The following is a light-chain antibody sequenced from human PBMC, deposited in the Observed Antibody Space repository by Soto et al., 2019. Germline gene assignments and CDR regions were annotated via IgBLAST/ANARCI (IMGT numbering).Light chain of an antibody. CDR2: ASS. Sequence: IRLTQCRRSLSLSPGERATLSCKTSQSRGSSFLAWYQHKPGQAPRLLIYASSNRATGIPDRFSGSASGTDFTLTINRLEPEDFAVYYCHLYGISPHFGQGTRLEIK. V-gene: IGKV3-20*01. CDR1: QSRGSSF. CDR3: HLYGISPH. J-gene: IGKJ5*01.